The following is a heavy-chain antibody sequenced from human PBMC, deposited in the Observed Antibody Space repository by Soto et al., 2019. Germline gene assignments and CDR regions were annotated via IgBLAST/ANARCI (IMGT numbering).Heavy chain of an antibody. CDR3: ARHHSSSNYYYYGMDV. V-gene: IGHV5-51*01. CDR2: IYPGDSDT. CDR1: GYSFTSYW. Sequence: PGESLKISCKGSGYSFTSYWIGWVRQMPGKGLEWMGIIYPGDSDTRYSPSFQGQVTISADKSISTAYLQWSSLKASDTAMYYCARHHSSSNYYYYGMDVWGQGTTVTVSS. D-gene: IGHD6-6*01. J-gene: IGHJ6*02.